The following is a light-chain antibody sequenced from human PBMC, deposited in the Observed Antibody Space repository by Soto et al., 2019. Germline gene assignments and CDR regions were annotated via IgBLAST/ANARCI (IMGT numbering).Light chain of an antibody. CDR1: QGIDRW. Sequence: DIQMTQSPSSLSASVGDRVTITCRASQGIDRWLAWYQQKPGKAPKVLIYAASSLRSGVPSRFSGSGSGIGFSLTISSLQPEDLATYYCKQSKSFPLTFGGGTKVDIK. CDR2: AAS. V-gene: IGKV1-12*01. CDR3: KQSKSFPLT. J-gene: IGKJ4*01.